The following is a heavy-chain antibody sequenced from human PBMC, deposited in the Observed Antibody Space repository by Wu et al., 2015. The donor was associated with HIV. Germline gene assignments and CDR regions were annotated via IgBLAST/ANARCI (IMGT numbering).Heavy chain of an antibody. CDR3: ARARWHGRSSWSLDAFDM. J-gene: IGHJ3*02. V-gene: IGHV1-69*05. Sequence: QAQLMQSGGEVKKPGSSVKVSCKTSGGTFHNYAIAWVRQAPGQGLEWMGGLSPLSVGGKYSQRFQGRVTMTMGEGSTTAYMDLSSLKPEDTAVYYCARARWHGRSSWSLDAFDMWGQGTRVSVSS. D-gene: IGHD6-13*01. CDR1: GGTFHNYA. CDR2: LSPLSVGG.